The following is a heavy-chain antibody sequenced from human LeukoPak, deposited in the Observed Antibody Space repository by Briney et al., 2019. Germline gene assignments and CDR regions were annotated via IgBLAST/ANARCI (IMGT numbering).Heavy chain of an antibody. Sequence: GGSLRLSCTASGFTFSTYSMNWVRQAPGKGLEWVANIKQDGSETYYVDSVKGRFTISRDNAKNSLYLQMNSLRAEDTAVYYCARFITVVTSGAFDIWGQGTMVTVS. CDR1: GFTFSTYS. J-gene: IGHJ3*02. CDR2: IKQDGSET. V-gene: IGHV3-7*05. CDR3: ARFITVVTSGAFDI. D-gene: IGHD4-23*01.